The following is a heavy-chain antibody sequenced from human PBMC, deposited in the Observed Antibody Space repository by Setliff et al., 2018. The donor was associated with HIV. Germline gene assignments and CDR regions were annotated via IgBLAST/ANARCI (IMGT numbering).Heavy chain of an antibody. CDR3: ARQGYGGVTMVRQGFDI. CDR1: GFSLTTSGVA. D-gene: IGHD3-10*01. V-gene: IGHV4-39*01. J-gene: IGHJ3*02. Sequence: SGPTLVNPTQTLTLTCTFSGFSLTTSGVAVGWIRQPPGKGLEWIGSIYYSGSTYYNPSLKSRVTISVDTSKNQFSLKLSSVTAADTAVYYCARQGYGGVTMVRQGFDIWGQGTMVTVSS. CDR2: IYYSGST.